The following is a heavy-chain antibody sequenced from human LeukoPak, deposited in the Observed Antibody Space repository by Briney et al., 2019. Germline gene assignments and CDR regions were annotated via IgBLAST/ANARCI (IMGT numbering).Heavy chain of an antibody. J-gene: IGHJ4*02. V-gene: IGHV3-64*01. CDR3: ARSRGYGYYFDY. CDR2: ISSNGGST. Sequence: GGSLRLSCAASGFTFSSYAMHWVRQAPGKGLEYVSGISSNGGSTYYANSVKGRVTISRDSSKNTLYLQMGSLRAEDTAVYYCARSRGYGYYFDYWDQGTLVTVSS. CDR1: GFTFSSYA. D-gene: IGHD2-15*01.